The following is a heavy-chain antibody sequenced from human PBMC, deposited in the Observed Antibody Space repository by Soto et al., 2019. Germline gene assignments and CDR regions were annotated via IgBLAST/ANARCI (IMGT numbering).Heavy chain of an antibody. CDR1: GGYISSYY. V-gene: IGHV4-39*01. Sequence: SETLSLTCTVSGGYISSYYWGWIRQPPGKGLEWIGTIYYSGSTYYNPSLKSRVTISGDTSKNQFSLKLRSVTAADTAVYYCARVPVIPAAMIYWGQGTLVNVSS. CDR2: IYYSGST. CDR3: ARVPVIPAAMIY. D-gene: IGHD2-2*01. J-gene: IGHJ4*02.